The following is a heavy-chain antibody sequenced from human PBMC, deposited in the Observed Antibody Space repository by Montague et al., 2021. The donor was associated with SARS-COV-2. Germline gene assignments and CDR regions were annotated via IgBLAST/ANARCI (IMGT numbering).Heavy chain of an antibody. Sequence: SETLSLTCTVSGDSVSSGRYFWTWVRQAPGKGLEWIGYIFYFGDVSYNPSLRSRVTISVDTSNNQFSLRLSSVTAADTAKYYCARVGNYLGFYWSQGTPVTVSS. V-gene: IGHV4-61*01. J-gene: IGHJ4*02. CDR1: GDSVSSGRYF. CDR2: IFYFGDV. D-gene: IGHD3-10*01. CDR3: ARVGNYLGFY.